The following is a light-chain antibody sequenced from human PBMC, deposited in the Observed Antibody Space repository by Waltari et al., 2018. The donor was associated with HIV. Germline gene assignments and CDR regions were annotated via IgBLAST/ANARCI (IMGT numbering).Light chain of an antibody. CDR1: QSVSSY. CDR3: QQRSNWPPELS. Sequence: EIVLTLSPVTLSMSPGDRATLSCRASQSVSSYLAWYQQKPGQAHRLLIYDASNRATGIPARFSGSGSGTEFTLTISSLEPEDSAVYYCQQRSNWPPELSFGGGTKVEIK. J-gene: IGKJ4*01. CDR2: DAS. V-gene: IGKV3-11*01.